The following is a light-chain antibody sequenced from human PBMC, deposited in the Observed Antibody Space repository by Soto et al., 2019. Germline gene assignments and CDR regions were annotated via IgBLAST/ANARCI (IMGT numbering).Light chain of an antibody. V-gene: IGLV4-60*02. Sequence: QLVLTQSSSASASLGSSVKLTCTLSSGHSSYIIAWHQQQPGKAPRYLMKLEGSGTYNKGSGVPDRFSGSSSRADRYLTISNFQFEDEADYYCETWDTNTRVFGGGTQLTVL. CDR1: SGHSSYI. CDR3: ETWDTNTRV. CDR2: LEGSGTY. J-gene: IGLJ2*01.